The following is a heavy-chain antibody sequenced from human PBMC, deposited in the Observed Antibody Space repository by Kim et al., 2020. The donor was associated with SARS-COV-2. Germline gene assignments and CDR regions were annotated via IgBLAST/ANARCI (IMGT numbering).Heavy chain of an antibody. CDR2: IWFDGRNK. V-gene: IGHV3-33*06. CDR3: AKDVVGGPGTDY. J-gene: IGHJ4*02. Sequence: GGSLRLSCAASGFTFSNYGMHWLRQAPGKGLEWVAVIWFDGRNKDYADSVKGRFTISRDNSKNTLYLQMNSLRAEDTAVYYCAKDVVGGPGTDYWGEGTLGTVSS. CDR1: GFTFSNYG. D-gene: IGHD3-10*01.